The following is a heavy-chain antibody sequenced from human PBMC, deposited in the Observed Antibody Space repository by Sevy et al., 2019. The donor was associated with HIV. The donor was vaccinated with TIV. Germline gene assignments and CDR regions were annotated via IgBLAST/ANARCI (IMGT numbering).Heavy chain of an antibody. CDR2: IYSGGST. V-gene: IGHV3-53*01. Sequence: GESLKISCAASGFTVSSNYMSWVRQAPGKGLEWVSVIYSGGSTYYADSVKDRCTISRDNSKNTLYLQMNSLRAEDTAVYYCAREEMALLEGAFAIWGQGTMVTDSS. J-gene: IGHJ3*02. D-gene: IGHD2-15*01. CDR3: AREEMALLEGAFAI. CDR1: GFTVSSNY.